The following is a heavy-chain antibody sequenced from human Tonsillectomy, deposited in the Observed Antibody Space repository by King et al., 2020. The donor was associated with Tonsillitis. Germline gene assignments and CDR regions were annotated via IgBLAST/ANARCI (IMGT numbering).Heavy chain of an antibody. J-gene: IGHJ6*02. CDR3: AKEIVGATTWYYGMDV. CDR1: GFTFSSYA. V-gene: IGHV3-23*04. CDR2: MSGSGGST. Sequence: VQLVESGGGLVQPGGSLRLSCAASGFTFSSYAMSWVRQAPGKGLEGVSGMSGSGGSTYYADSVKGRLTISRDNSKKTLYLQMNSLRAEDTAVNYCAKEIVGATTWYYGMDVWGQGTTVTVSS. D-gene: IGHD1-26*01.